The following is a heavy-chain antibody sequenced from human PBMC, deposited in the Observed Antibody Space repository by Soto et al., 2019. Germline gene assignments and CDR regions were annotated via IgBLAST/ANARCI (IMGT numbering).Heavy chain of an antibody. D-gene: IGHD3-22*01. CDR2: IIPIFGTA. J-gene: IGHJ4*02. CDR1: GGTFSSYA. Sequence: GASVKVSCKASGGTFSSYAISWVRQAPGQGLEWMGGIIPIFGTANYAQKFQGRVTITADKSTSTAYMELSSLRSEDTAVYYCARDLYYDIPKEPDSDWGQGTLVTVSS. CDR3: ARDLYYDIPKEPDSD. V-gene: IGHV1-69*06.